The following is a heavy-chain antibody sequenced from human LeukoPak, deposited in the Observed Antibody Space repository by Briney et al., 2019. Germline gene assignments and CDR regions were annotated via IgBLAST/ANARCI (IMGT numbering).Heavy chain of an antibody. Sequence: GGSLRLSCAASGFTFSSYAMSWVRQAPGKGLEWVSTISISANSTYYADSVKGRFTISRDNSKNTLFLQMNSLRAGDTAVYYCAKAYYYDNSAYYEFDSWGQGTLVTVSS. CDR1: GFTFSSYA. CDR2: ISISANST. D-gene: IGHD3-22*01. CDR3: AKAYYYDNSAYYEFDS. V-gene: IGHV3-23*01. J-gene: IGHJ4*02.